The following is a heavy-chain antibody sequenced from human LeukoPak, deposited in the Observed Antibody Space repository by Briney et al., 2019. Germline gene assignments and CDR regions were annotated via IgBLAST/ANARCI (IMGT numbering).Heavy chain of an antibody. CDR2: ISAYNGNT. CDR3: ARVRNIAAAAYFDY. Sequence: GVSVKVSCKASGYTFTSYGISWVRQAPGQGLEWMGWISAYNGNTNYAQKLQGRVTMTTDTSTSTAYMELRSLRSDDTAVYYCARVRNIAAAAYFDYWGQGTLVTVSS. V-gene: IGHV1-18*01. D-gene: IGHD6-13*01. CDR1: GYTFTSYG. J-gene: IGHJ4*02.